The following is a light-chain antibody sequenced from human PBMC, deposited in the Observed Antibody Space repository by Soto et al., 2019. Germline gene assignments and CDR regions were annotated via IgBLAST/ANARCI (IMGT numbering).Light chain of an antibody. CDR1: QSVSSNY. CDR3: RQYGNSPYA. J-gene: IGKJ2*01. V-gene: IGKV3-20*01. Sequence: EIVVTQSPGTLSLSPGERATLSCRASQSVSSNYLAWYQQNSGQAPRLLIYGASRRATGIQDRFSGSGSGTDFTLTISKLEPEDFAVYYCRQYGNSPYAFGHGTELEI. CDR2: GAS.